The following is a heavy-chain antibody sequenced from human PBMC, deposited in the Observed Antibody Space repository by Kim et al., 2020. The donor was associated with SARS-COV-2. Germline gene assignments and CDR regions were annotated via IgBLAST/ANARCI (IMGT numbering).Heavy chain of an antibody. J-gene: IGHJ4*02. D-gene: IGHD6-13*01. V-gene: IGHV6-1*01. Sequence: AEATTVKRQITINPDTSKNPLSLQLNSVTPEDTAVYYCARGRIATGGFDYWGQGTLVTVSS. CDR3: ARGRIATGGFDY.